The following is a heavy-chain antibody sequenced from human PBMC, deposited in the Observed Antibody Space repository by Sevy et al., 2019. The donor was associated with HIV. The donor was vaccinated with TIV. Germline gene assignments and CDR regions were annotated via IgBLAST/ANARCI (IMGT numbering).Heavy chain of an antibody. CDR1: AGSISSSSYY. J-gene: IGHJ5*02. CDR3: ARGLGYCSGGSCYSRNNWFDP. D-gene: IGHD2-15*01. V-gene: IGHV4-39*01. CDR2: IYYSGST. Sequence: SETLSLTCTVSAGSISSSSYYWGWIRQPPGKGLEWIGSIYYSGSTYYNPSLKSRVTISVDTSKNQFSLKLSSVTAADTAVYYCARGLGYCSGGSCYSRNNWFDPWGQGTLVTVSS.